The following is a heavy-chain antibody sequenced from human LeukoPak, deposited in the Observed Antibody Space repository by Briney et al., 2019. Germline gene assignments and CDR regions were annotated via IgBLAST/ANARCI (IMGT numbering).Heavy chain of an antibody. CDR1: GGSIRSSYYY. D-gene: IGHD4-17*01. J-gene: IGHJ6*01. V-gene: IGHV4-39*07. Sequence: SETLSLTCTVSGGSIRSSYYYWGWVRQPPGKVRGRIGSIYDSESTYYNPSLKSRVNISVDTSKNQFSLKLSSVTAAETAVYYCARVGIRGSTVTTSWAYYYYYGMDVWGQGTTVTVSS. CDR2: IYDSEST. CDR3: ARVGIRGSTVTTSWAYYYYYGMDV.